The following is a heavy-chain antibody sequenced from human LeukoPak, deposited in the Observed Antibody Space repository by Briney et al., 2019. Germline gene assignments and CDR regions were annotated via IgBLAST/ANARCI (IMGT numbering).Heavy chain of an antibody. CDR1: GFTFSRYR. V-gene: IGHV3-21*01. J-gene: IGHJ4*02. Sequence: SGGSLRLSCAASGFTFSRYRMYWVRQAPVKGLEWVSSISSSSSDMYYADSVKGRFTISRDNAKNSLYLQMNSLRAEDTAVYYCAGCRGYDTRDLDYWGQGTLVTVSS. CDR3: AGCRGYDTRDLDY. CDR2: ISSSSSDM. D-gene: IGHD3-22*01.